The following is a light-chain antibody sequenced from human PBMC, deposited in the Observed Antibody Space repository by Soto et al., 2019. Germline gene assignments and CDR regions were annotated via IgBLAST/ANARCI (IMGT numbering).Light chain of an antibody. Sequence: QSVLTQPPSVSGAPGQRVTISCTGSSSNIGAGYDVHWYQQLPGTAPKLLIYGNSNRPSGVPDPFSGSKSGTSASLAITGLQAEDEADYYSQSYDSSLSGYVVFGGGTKVTVL. CDR2: GNS. CDR1: SSNIGAGYD. J-gene: IGLJ2*01. V-gene: IGLV1-40*01. CDR3: QSYDSSLSGYVV.